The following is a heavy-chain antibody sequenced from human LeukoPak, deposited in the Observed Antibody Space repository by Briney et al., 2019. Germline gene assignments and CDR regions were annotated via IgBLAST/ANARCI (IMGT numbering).Heavy chain of an antibody. J-gene: IGHJ6*02. CDR2: INPNSGGT. D-gene: IGHD3-9*01. V-gene: IGHV1-2*04. CDR1: GYTFTGYY. CDR3: ARASYDILTGYENYYYYGMDV. Sequence: ASVKVSCKASGYTFTGYYMHWVRQAPGQGLEWMGWINPNSGGTNYAQKFQGWVTMTRDTSISTAYMELSRLRSDDTAVYYCARASYDILTGYENYYYYGMDVWGQGTTVTVSS.